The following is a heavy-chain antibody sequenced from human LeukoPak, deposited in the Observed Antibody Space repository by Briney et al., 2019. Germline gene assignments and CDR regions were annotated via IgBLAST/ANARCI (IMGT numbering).Heavy chain of an antibody. D-gene: IGHD6-13*01. CDR3: ARGRELGNPIAAAGTVGY. J-gene: IGHJ4*02. CDR2: IYYSGST. Sequence: PSETLSLTCTVSGGSISSSSYYWGWIRQPPGKGLEWIGSIYYSGSTYYNPSLKSRVTISVDTSKNQFPLKLSSVTAADTAVYYCARGRELGNPIAAAGTVGYWGQGTLVTVSS. V-gene: IGHV4-39*01. CDR1: GGSISSSSYY.